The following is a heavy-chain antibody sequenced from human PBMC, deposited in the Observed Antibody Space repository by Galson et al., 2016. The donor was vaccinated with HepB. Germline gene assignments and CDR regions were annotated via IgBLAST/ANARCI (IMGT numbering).Heavy chain of an antibody. J-gene: IGHJ4*02. CDR3: ARDGSNTNY. CDR1: GGNFNSYA. D-gene: IGHD5-24*01. CDR2: IIPIFGSP. V-gene: IGHV1-69*13. Sequence: SVKVSCKASGGNFNSYAFTWVRQAPGQGLEWMGGIIPIFGSPKYAQKFQGRVTITADESTSTAYMELGSLGSDDTAVYYCARDGSNTNYWGQGTLVTVSS.